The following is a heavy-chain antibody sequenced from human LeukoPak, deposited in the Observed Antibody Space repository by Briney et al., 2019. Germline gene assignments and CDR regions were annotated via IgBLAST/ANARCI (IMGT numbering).Heavy chain of an antibody. CDR3: ARDRAKYSYGYMFDY. Sequence: ASVKVSCKASGYTFTGYYMHWVRQAPGQGLEWMGWINPNSGGTNYAQKFQGWVTMTRDTSISTAYMELSRPRSDDTAVYYCARDRAKYSYGYMFDYWGQGTLVTVSS. CDR1: GYTFTGYY. V-gene: IGHV1-2*04. J-gene: IGHJ4*02. CDR2: INPNSGGT. D-gene: IGHD5-18*01.